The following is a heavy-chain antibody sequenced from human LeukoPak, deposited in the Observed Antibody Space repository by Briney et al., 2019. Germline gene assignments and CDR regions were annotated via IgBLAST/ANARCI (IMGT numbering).Heavy chain of an antibody. CDR1: GLTFGNYG. CDR2: IGGGGYTT. Sequence: GGSLRLSCVASGLTFGNYGMNWVRQAPEKGLEWVSSIGGGGYTTYYADSVRGRFTISRDNSKNSMYLQMSSLRAEDTAIYYCAEVESSYCRIWGQGTLVTVSS. J-gene: IGHJ4*02. CDR3: AEVESSYCRI. V-gene: IGHV3-23*01. D-gene: IGHD3-10*01.